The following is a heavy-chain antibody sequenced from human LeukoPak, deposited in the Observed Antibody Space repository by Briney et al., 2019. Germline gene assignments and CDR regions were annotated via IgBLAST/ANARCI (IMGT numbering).Heavy chain of an antibody. J-gene: IGHJ4*02. CDR2: IYYSGST. D-gene: IGHD6-19*01. V-gene: IGHV4-59*08. Sequence: SSETLSLTCTVSGGSISSYYWSWIRQPPGKGLEWIGYIYYSGSTNYNPSLKSRVTISVDTSKNQFSLKLSSVTAADTAVYYCARHAGSGWPYYFDYWGQGTLVTVSS. CDR1: GGSISSYY. CDR3: ARHAGSGWPYYFDY.